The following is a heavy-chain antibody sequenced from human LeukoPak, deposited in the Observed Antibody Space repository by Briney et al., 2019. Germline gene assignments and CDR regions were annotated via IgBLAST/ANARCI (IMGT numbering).Heavy chain of an antibody. CDR2: IKSTVDGGTT. D-gene: IGHD6-19*01. J-gene: IGHJ3*02. Sequence: GGSLRLSCAASGFTFNNDWMNWVRQAPGKGLEWVGRIKSTVDGGTTDLAAPVKGRFTVSRDDSENTLYLQMKNLTTEDTAVYYCTTGGNVMVAGTRAFDIWGHGTTVIVS. V-gene: IGHV3-15*07. CDR1: GFTFNNDW. CDR3: TTGGNVMVAGTRAFDI.